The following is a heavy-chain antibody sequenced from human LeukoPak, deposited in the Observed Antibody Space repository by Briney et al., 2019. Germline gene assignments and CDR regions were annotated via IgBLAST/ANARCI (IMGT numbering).Heavy chain of an antibody. D-gene: IGHD3-22*01. J-gene: IGHJ4*03. CDR1: GGSNNIGDYY. CDR2: IYYSGST. CDR3: ARELSGCGACYY. Sequence: SETLSLTCSVSGGSNNIGDYYWRWIRQHRGRVLGGSGYIYYSGSTYYNPTHKSPVTTSVETSKNQLSPRMSSVSDAATAAYYTARELSGCGACYYCGDGALCT. V-gene: IGHV4-31*01.